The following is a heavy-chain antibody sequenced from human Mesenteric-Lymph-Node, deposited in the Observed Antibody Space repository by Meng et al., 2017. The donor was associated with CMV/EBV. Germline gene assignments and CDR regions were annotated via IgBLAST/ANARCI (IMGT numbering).Heavy chain of an antibody. CDR3: ARENYYGSGSYLA. D-gene: IGHD3-10*01. CDR1: VGSIGVMHW. V-gene: IGHV4-4*02. J-gene: IGHJ5*02. Sequence: VSVGSIGVMHWWPWVSQPPGKGLEWIGEIFHTGITNYRPSLESRVTMSVDKSKNQLSLRLNSVTAADTAVYYCARENYYGSGSYLAWGQGTLVTVSS. CDR2: IFHTGIT.